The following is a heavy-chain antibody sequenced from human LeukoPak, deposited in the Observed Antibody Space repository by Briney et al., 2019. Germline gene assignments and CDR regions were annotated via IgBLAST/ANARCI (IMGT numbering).Heavy chain of an antibody. V-gene: IGHV4-59*01. CDR1: GGSISSGY. J-gene: IGHJ4*02. CDR3: ARGLYDYVWGSYRN. D-gene: IGHD3-16*02. CDR2: IYYSGST. Sequence: SETLSLTCTVSGGSISSGYWSWIRQPPGKGLEWIGYIYYSGSTNYNPSLKSRVTISVDTSKNQFSLKLTSVTAADTAVYYCARGLYDYVWGSYRNWGQGPLVSVSS.